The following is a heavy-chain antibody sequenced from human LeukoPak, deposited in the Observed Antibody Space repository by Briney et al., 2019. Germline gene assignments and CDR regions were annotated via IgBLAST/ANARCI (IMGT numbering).Heavy chain of an antibody. CDR1: GFTFSSYA. Sequence: PGGSLRLSCAASGFTFSSYAMHWVRQAPGKGLEYVSVISSNGGSTYYANSVKGRFTISRDNSKNTLCLQMGSLRAEDMAVYYCARRGAVSGGSDYWGQGTLVTVSS. CDR3: ARRGAVSGGSDY. CDR2: ISSNGGST. D-gene: IGHD3-16*01. V-gene: IGHV3-64*01. J-gene: IGHJ4*02.